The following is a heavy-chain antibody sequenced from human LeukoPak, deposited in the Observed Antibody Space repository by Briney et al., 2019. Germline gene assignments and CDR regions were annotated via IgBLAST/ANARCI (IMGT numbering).Heavy chain of an antibody. Sequence: GGSLSLFCAASGFTFSSYAMRWVRQAPGKGLECVSTISGSGDSTYYTDSGMGRFTISRDNSKNTLYLQMHSLRAEDTAVYYCAKGWSRGWLDYWGQGTVVTVSS. CDR2: ISGSGDST. CDR3: AKGWSRGWLDY. J-gene: IGHJ4*02. V-gene: IGHV3-23*01. CDR1: GFTFSSYA. D-gene: IGHD6-19*01.